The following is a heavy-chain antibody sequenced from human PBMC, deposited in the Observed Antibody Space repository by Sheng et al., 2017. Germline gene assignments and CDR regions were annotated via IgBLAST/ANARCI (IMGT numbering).Heavy chain of an antibody. Sequence: QVQLVESGGGLVKPGGSLKLSCAASGFTFSAHYMSWIRQAPGKGLEWISFISSTNGYTNYADSVKGRFTISRDNARSSLYLQMNSLRAEDMAVYYCARGQDSSGWSINAFDIWGQGTMVTVSS. CDR1: GFTFSAHY. J-gene: IGHJ3*02. V-gene: IGHV3-11*05. CDR2: ISSTNGYT. D-gene: IGHD6-19*01. CDR3: ARGQDSSGWSINAFDI.